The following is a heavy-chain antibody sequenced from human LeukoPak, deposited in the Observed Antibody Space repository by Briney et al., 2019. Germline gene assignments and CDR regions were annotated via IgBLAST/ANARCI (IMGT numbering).Heavy chain of an antibody. Sequence: GGCLRLSCAASGFTFSNYGMSWGRQAPGKGLEWVSAISHSGGSTYYADSVRGRFTISRDNSKNTLYLQMNSLRAEDTAIYYCAKMSWPRLEYWGQGTLVTVSS. CDR2: ISHSGGST. CDR1: GFTFSNYG. J-gene: IGHJ4*02. V-gene: IGHV3-23*01. CDR3: AKMSWPRLEY.